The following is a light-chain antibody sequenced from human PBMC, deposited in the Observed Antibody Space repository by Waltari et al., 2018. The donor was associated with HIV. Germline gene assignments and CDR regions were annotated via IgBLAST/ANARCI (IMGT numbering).Light chain of an antibody. CDR3: HQYYTTPPT. Sequence: DIVMTQSPDSLAVSLGERVTINCKSSKSVLYSSNNKNYLAWYQRKPGQPPKLLIYWASTRESGVPDRFSGSGSGTDFTLTISSLQAEDVAVYYCHQYYTTPPTFGGGTKVEIK. CDR1: KSVLYSSNNKNY. J-gene: IGKJ4*01. CDR2: WAS. V-gene: IGKV4-1*01.